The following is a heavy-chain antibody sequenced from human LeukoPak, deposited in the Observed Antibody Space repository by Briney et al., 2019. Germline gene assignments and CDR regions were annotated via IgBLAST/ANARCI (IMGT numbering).Heavy chain of an antibody. CDR2: ITGNGGTT. V-gene: IGHV3-64*01. CDR1: GFTFSTYA. D-gene: IGHD6-13*01. Sequence: GGSLRLSCAASGFTFSTYAMHWVRQAPGRGLEYVSAITGNGGTTHYANSVKGRFTISRDNSKNTLYLQMGSLRAEDMAVYYCARDGSSSWSRTGSYFDYWGQGTLVTVSS. J-gene: IGHJ4*02. CDR3: ARDGSSSWSRTGSYFDY.